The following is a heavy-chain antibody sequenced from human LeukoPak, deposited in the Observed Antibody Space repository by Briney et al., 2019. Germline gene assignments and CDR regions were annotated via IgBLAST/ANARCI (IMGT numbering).Heavy chain of an antibody. CDR2: IYHSGST. Sequence: SETLSLTCAVSGYSISSGYYWGWIRQPPGKGLEWIGSIYHSGSTYYNPSLKSRVSISVDTSKNQFSLKLSSVTAADTAVYYSARQRYSSSWYPSAFDIWGQGTMVTVSS. V-gene: IGHV4-38-2*01. CDR3: ARQRYSSSWYPSAFDI. D-gene: IGHD6-13*01. CDR1: GYSISSGYY. J-gene: IGHJ3*02.